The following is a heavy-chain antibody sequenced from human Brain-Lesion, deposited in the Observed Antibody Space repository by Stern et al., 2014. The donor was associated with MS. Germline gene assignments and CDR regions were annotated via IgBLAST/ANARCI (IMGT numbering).Heavy chain of an antibody. J-gene: IGHJ4*02. CDR1: GFTGSNSY. Sequence: VRLGESGGGLVPPGGSLRLSCAASGFTGSNSYMSWVRQAPGKGLEWGSIIYTSGKTYYADSVRGRFVISRDKSKSTLYLQMDSLRPEDTAVYYCARDRVTTVTTYYFDSWGQGTRVTVSS. V-gene: IGHV3-66*02. D-gene: IGHD4-17*01. CDR3: ARDRVTTVTTYYFDS. CDR2: IYTSGKT.